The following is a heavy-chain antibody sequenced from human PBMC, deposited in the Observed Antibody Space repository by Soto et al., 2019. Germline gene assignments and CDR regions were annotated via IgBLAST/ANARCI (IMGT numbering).Heavy chain of an antibody. J-gene: IGHJ4*02. CDR3: VRLRGLAPVY. D-gene: IGHD3-10*01. CDR1: GGSISGYY. Sequence: QLQLQESGPGLVKPSETLSLTCAVSGGSISGYYWTWIRQPPGKGLEWVGSLFYGGTIDYNASLKSRLTISVDTSKNQFSLKLRSVTAADTAVYYCVRLRGLAPVYWGQGTLVTASS. V-gene: IGHV4-39*01. CDR2: LFYGGTI.